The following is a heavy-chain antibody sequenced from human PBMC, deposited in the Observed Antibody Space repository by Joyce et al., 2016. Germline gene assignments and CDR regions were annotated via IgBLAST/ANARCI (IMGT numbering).Heavy chain of an antibody. Sequence: EAQLVESGGALVQPGESVKLSCAASGLTFTTFWMSWARQAAGKGLEWVANINEDGSDQYYVDSVRGRFTISRDNAKNSLYLQRNSLRAEDTAVYYCARGRGMGVWGQGTTVIVSS. CDR2: INEDGSDQ. J-gene: IGHJ6*02. CDR1: GLTFTTFW. V-gene: IGHV3-7*03. CDR3: ARGRGMGV.